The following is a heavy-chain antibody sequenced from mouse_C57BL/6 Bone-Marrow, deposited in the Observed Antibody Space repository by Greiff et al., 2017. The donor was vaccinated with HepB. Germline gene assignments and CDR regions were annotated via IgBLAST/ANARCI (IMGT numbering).Heavy chain of an antibody. CDR1: GYTFTSYW. CDR3: ARNYGSSYCFDY. CDR2: IYPGSGST. D-gene: IGHD1-1*01. Sequence: QVQLKQPGAELVKPGASVKMSCKASGYTFTSYWITWVKQRPGQGLEWIGDIYPGSGSTNYNEKFKSKATLTVDTSSSTAYMQLSSLTSEDSAVYYCARNYGSSYCFDYWGQGTTLTVSS. J-gene: IGHJ2*01. V-gene: IGHV1-55*01.